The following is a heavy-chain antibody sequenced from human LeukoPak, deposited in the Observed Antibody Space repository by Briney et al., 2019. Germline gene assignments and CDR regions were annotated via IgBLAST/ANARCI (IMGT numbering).Heavy chain of an antibody. V-gene: IGHV4-59*01. Sequence: PSETLSLTCTVSGYSISSYYWSWIRQPPGKGLEWIGYIYYSGSTNYNPSLKSRVTISVDTSKNQFSLKLSSVTAADTAVYYCARLTGYDWESSYDYWGQGTLVTVSS. D-gene: IGHD5-12*01. J-gene: IGHJ4*02. CDR2: IYYSGST. CDR3: ARLTGYDWESSYDY. CDR1: GYSISSYY.